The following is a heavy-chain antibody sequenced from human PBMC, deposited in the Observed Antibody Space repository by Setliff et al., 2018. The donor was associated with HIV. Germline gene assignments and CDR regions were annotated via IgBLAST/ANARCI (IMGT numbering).Heavy chain of an antibody. V-gene: IGHV1-46*01. J-gene: IGHJ6*02. CDR2: LNPSEGTT. Sequence: ASVKVSCKASGYTFTTYYIHWVRQAPGQGLEWMGILNPSEGTTSFAQKFQGRVTMTRDTSTSTVYMDLSSLRADDTAVYFCARGSVDTAMVDYYYYYGMDVWGQGTTVTVSS. CDR1: GYTFTTYY. CDR3: ARGSVDTAMVDYYYYYGMDV. D-gene: IGHD5-18*01.